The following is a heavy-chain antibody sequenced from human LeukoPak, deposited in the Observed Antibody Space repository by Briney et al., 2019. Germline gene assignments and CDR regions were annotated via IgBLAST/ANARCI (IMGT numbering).Heavy chain of an antibody. V-gene: IGHV4-34*01. CDR3: ARGPRWGSSSYVSNYYYGMDV. CDR1: GGSFSGYY. D-gene: IGHD6-13*01. CDR2: XNDSGST. Sequence: VTCXVHGGSFSGYYWRWGRERPGRGGEWGGXXNDSGSTNYNPSLKSRVTISVDTSKNQFSLKLSSVTAADTAVYYCARGPRWGSSSYVSNYYYGMDVWGQGTTVTVSS. J-gene: IGHJ6*02.